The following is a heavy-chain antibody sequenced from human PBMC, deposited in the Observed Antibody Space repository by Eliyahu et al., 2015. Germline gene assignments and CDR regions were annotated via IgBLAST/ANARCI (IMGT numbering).Heavy chain of an antibody. J-gene: IGHJ6*02. Sequence: QVQLQQSGPGLVKPSQTLSLTCAISGDSVSSNSATWNWIRQSPWRGLEWLGRTYYRSKWFYEYAVSVKSRITINPDTSQNQFSLQLSSVTPEDTAVYYCARQQAGSTRYYYYYGMDVWGQGTTVTVSS. V-gene: IGHV6-1*01. CDR3: ARQQAGSTRYYYYYGMDV. D-gene: IGHD2-2*01. CDR2: TYYRSKWFY. CDR1: GDSVSSNSAT.